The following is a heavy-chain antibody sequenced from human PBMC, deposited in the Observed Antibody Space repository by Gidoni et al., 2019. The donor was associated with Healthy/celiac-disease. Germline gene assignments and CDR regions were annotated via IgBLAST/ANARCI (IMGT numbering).Heavy chain of an antibody. J-gene: IGHJ5*02. CDR3: ARQDLSGYSSGWQVDWFDP. D-gene: IGHD6-19*01. CDR1: GGSISSSSYY. V-gene: IGHV4-39*01. Sequence: QLQLQESGPGLVKPSETLSLTCTVSGGSISSSSYYWGWIRQPPGKGLAWIGSIYYSGSTYYNPSLKSRVTISVDTSKNQFSLKLSSVTAADTAVYYCARQDLSGYSSGWQVDWFDPWGQGTLV. CDR2: IYYSGST.